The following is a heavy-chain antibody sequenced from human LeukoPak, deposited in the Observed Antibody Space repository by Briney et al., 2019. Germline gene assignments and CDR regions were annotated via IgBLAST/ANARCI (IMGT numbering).Heavy chain of an antibody. Sequence: ASVKVSCKASGYTFTSYGISWVRQAPGQGLEWMGWISAFSGSTNIAQKLQGRVTMTTDTSTTTAYMELTSLRLDDTAVYSCARDGSVAASGSFDFWGQGTLVTVSS. CDR3: ARDGSVAASGSFDF. CDR2: ISAFSGST. CDR1: GYTFTSYG. J-gene: IGHJ4*02. V-gene: IGHV1-18*01. D-gene: IGHD6-13*01.